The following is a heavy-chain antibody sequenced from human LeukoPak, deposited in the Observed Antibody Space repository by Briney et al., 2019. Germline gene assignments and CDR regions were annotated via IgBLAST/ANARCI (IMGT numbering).Heavy chain of an antibody. CDR2: MSYDGSNK. CDR3: ARDVLSGSSWLPLYYYYYYGMDV. CDR1: GFTFSSYA. V-gene: IGHV3-30-3*01. Sequence: GGSLRLSCAASGFTFSSYAMHWVRQAPGKGLEWVAVMSYDGSNKYYADSVKGRFTISRDNSKNTLYLQMNSLRAEDTAVYYCARDVLSGSSWLPLYYYYYYGMDVWGQGTTVTVSS. D-gene: IGHD6-13*01. J-gene: IGHJ6*02.